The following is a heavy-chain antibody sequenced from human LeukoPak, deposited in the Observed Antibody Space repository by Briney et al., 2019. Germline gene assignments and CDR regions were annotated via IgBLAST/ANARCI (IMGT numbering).Heavy chain of an antibody. CDR2: INPGGGNT. V-gene: IGHV1-46*01. J-gene: IGHJ3*02. CDR3: ARIRDGYNDAYDI. Sequence: ASVKVSYKASGYTFTNYYMHWVRQAPGQGLEWMGLINPGGGNTNYAQNFQGRVTMTRDTSTSTVYMELSSLRSEDTAIYYCARIRDGYNDAYDIWGQGTVVTVPS. CDR1: GYTFTNYY. D-gene: IGHD5-24*01.